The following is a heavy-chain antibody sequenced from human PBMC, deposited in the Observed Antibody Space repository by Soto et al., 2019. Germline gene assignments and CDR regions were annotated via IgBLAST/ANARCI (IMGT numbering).Heavy chain of an antibody. CDR3: ASFNYYDSSGYYRY. V-gene: IGHV3-66*01. Sequence: GGSLRLSCAASGFTVSNNYMSWVRQAPGHGLEWVSVIYSGGSTYYADSVKGRFTISRDNSKNTLDLQMNSLRAEDTAVYYCASFNYYDSSGYYRYWGQGT. D-gene: IGHD3-22*01. CDR1: GFTVSNNY. J-gene: IGHJ4*02. CDR2: IYSGGST.